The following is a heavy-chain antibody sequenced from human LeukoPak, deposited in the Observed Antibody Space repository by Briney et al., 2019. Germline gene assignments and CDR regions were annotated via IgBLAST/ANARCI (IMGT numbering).Heavy chain of an antibody. V-gene: IGHV3-53*01. J-gene: IGHJ3*02. CDR1: GVIVSRNF. CDR2: MYAGGTT. Sequence: LAGGSLRLSCAASGVIVSRNFMSWVRQAPGKGLQWVAIMYAGGTTDYSDSVRGRFHISRDSSNNTLSLQINSLRAEDTAVYYCASPRSGQSFDIWGQGTMVTVSS. CDR3: ASPRSGQSFDI. D-gene: IGHD6-19*01.